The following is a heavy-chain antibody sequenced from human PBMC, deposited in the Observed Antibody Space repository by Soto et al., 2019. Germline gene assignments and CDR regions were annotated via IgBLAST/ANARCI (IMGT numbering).Heavy chain of an antibody. D-gene: IGHD4-17*01. V-gene: IGHV3-23*01. Sequence: EVQLLESGGGLVQPGGSLRLSCAASGFTFSRYAMSWVRQTPGKGLEWVSVISGSGDATVYADSVKGRFATSRDNAKNTVYPQMNSLRAEDTAVYYCAKDGIDTVTFEFWGQGTLVTVSS. CDR3: AKDGIDTVTFEF. CDR2: ISGSGDAT. J-gene: IGHJ4*02. CDR1: GFTFSRYA.